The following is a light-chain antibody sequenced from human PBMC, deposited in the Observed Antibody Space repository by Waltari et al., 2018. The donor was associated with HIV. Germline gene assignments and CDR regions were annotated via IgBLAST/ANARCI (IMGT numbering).Light chain of an antibody. Sequence: QAVVTQEPSLTASQGGTVTLPCGSSTGAVTTVHYPYWFQQKTGQAPTTLIFDTSNKHSWTPARFSGSLLGGKAALTLSGAQPEDEAEYYCLLSYSGASWVFGGGTKVTVL. CDR3: LLSYSGASWV. J-gene: IGLJ3*02. CDR2: DTS. CDR1: TGAVTTVHY. V-gene: IGLV7-46*01.